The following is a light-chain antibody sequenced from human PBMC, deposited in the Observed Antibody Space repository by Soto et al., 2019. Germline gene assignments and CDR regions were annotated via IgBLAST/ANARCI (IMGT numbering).Light chain of an antibody. CDR2: AAS. CDR1: QSISSN. J-gene: IGKJ3*01. V-gene: IGKV1-39*01. CDR3: HQSYSTPFT. Sequence: DIQMTQSPSSLPASVGDRVTITCRAGQSISSNLNWYQQRPGKAPELLIFAASSLQSGVPSRFSGSGSGTDFTLTISSLQPADFAPYYCHQSYSTPFTFGPGTRVDLK.